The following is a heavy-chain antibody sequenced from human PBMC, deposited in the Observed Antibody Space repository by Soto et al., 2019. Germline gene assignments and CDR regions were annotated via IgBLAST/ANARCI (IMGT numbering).Heavy chain of an antibody. D-gene: IGHD3-22*01. V-gene: IGHV1-3*01. CDR1: GYTFTSYA. CDR2: INAGNGNT. J-gene: IGHJ4*03. Sequence: ASVKVSCKASGYTFTSYAMHWVRQAPGQRLEWMGWINAGNGNTKYSQKFQGRVTITRDTSASTAYMELSSLRSEDTAVYYCARGSGYYYWDDYWGQGTMVTVSS. CDR3: ARGSGYYYWDDY.